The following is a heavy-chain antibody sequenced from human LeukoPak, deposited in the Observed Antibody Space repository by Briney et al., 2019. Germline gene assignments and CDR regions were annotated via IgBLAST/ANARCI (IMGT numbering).Heavy chain of an antibody. D-gene: IGHD6-13*01. Sequence: ASVKVSCKASGYTFTGYYMHWVRQAPGQGLEWMGWINPNSGGTNYAQKFQGRVTMTRDTSISTAYMELSRLRSDDTAVYYCARRSSSWYGGYYYYMDVWGKGTTVTISS. CDR2: INPNSGGT. J-gene: IGHJ6*03. V-gene: IGHV1-2*02. CDR3: ARRSSSWYGGYYYYMDV. CDR1: GYTFTGYY.